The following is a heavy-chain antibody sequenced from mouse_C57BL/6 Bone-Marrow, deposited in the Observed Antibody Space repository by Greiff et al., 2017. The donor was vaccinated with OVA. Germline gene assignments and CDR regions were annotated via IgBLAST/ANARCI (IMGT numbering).Heavy chain of an antibody. D-gene: IGHD2-10*01. J-gene: IGHJ4*01. Sequence: QVQLQQPGAELVKPGASVKMSCKASGYTFTSYWITWVKQRPGQGLEWIGDIYPGSGSTNYNEKFKSKATLTVDTSSSTAYMQLSGLTAEDSAVYDCATYYGNHYAMDYWGQGTSVTVSS. CDR2: IYPGSGST. CDR3: ATYYGNHYAMDY. CDR1: GYTFTSYW. V-gene: IGHV1-55*01.